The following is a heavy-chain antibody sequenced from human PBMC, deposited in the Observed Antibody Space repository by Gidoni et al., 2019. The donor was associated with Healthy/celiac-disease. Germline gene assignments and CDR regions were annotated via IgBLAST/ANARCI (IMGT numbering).Heavy chain of an antibody. D-gene: IGHD6-13*01. V-gene: IGHV3-9*01. CDR3: AKDGRGGSSWYYYYGMDV. Sequence: EVQLVESGGGLLQPGRSLSLSCAASGSTFEDYAMHWVRQAPGKGLEWVSGISWNSGSIGYADSVKGRFTISRDNAKNSLYLQMNSLRAEDTALYYCAKDGRGGSSWYYYYGMDVWGQGTTVTVSS. J-gene: IGHJ6*02. CDR2: ISWNSGSI. CDR1: GSTFEDYA.